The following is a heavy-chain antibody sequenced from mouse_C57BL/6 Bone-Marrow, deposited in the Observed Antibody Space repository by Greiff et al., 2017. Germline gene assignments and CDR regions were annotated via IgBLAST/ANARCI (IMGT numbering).Heavy chain of an antibody. V-gene: IGHV1-59*01. CDR1: GYTFTSYW. J-gene: IGHJ3*01. CDR3: ARLWVAY. CDR2: IDPSDSYT. Sequence: QVQLQQPGAELVRPGTSVKLSCKASGYTFTSYWMHWVKQRPGQGLEWIGVIDPSDSYTNYNQKFKGKATLTVDTSSSTAYMQLSSLTSEDSAVYYCARLWVAYWGQGTLVTVSA.